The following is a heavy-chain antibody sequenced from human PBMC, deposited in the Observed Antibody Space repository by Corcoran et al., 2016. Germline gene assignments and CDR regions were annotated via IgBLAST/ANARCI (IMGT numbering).Heavy chain of an antibody. CDR1: GGTFSSYA. D-gene: IGHD3-10*01. CDR3: ARDSKVRSFYYGSGKGTTAYYYYGMDV. V-gene: IGHV1-69*01. Sequence: QVQLVQSGAEVKKPGSSVKVSCKASGGTFSSYAISWVRQAPGQGLEWMGGIIPISGTANYAQKFQGRVTITADESTSTAYMELSSLRSEDTAVYYCARDSKVRSFYYGSGKGTTAYYYYGMDVWGQGTTVTVSS. J-gene: IGHJ6*02. CDR2: IIPISGTA.